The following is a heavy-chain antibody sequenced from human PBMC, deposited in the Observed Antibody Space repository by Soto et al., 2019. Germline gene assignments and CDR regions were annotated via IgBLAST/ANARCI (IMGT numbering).Heavy chain of an antibody. CDR1: GFTFSSYG. D-gene: IGHD5-12*01. CDR3: AGDAGWLHPYFDY. Sequence: QVQLVESGGGVVQPGRSLRLSCAASGFTFSSYGMHWVRQAPGKGLEWVAVIWYDGSNKYYADSVKGRFTISRDNSKNTLYLQMNSLRAEDTAVYYCAGDAGWLHPYFDYWGQGTLVTVSS. CDR2: IWYDGSNK. J-gene: IGHJ4*02. V-gene: IGHV3-33*01.